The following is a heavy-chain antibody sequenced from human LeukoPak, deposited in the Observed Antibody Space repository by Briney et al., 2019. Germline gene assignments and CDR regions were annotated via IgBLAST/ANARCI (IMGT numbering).Heavy chain of an antibody. D-gene: IGHD5-18*01. Sequence: PGGTLRLSCAASGFTFSSYSMNWVRQAPGKGLEWVSSISSSSSYIYYADSVKGRFTISRDYAKNSLYLQMNSLRAEDTAVYYCARVFTSYGGDYWGQGTLVTVSS. CDR1: GFTFSSYS. J-gene: IGHJ4*02. CDR2: ISSSSSYI. V-gene: IGHV3-21*01. CDR3: ARVFTSYGGDY.